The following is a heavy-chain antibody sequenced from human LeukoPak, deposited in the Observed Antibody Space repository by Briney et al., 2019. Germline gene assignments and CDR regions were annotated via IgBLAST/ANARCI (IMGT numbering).Heavy chain of an antibody. Sequence: PGGSLRLSCAGSTYMFNNYWMTWVRQAPGKGLEWVANIKSDGSEKYFVDSVEGRFTIARDNAKKSLYLRMNSLRPEDTAVYYCTGGQPIVSWGQGTLVTVSS. V-gene: IGHV3-7*01. CDR2: IKSDGSEK. D-gene: IGHD3-16*02. CDR1: TYMFNNYW. J-gene: IGHJ4*02. CDR3: TGGQPIVS.